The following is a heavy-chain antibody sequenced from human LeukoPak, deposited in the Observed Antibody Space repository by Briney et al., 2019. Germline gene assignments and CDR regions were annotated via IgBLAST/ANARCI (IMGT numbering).Heavy chain of an antibody. CDR1: GFNLRDYW. CDR3: VRDPSNSWHWFDL. V-gene: IGHV3-74*01. Sequence: GGSLRLSCAASGFNLRDYWMHWVRQAPGKGLVWVSRLGTDGTYTNYADSVTGRFTISRDNAKNTLYLQMDSLRAEDTSFYYCVRDPSNSWHWFDLWGQGTLVTVSS. J-gene: IGHJ5*02. CDR2: LGTDGTYT. D-gene: IGHD4-11*01.